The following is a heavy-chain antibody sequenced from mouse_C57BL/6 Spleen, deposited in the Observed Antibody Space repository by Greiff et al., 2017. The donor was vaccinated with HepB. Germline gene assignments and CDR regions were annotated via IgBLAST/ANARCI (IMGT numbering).Heavy chain of an antibody. J-gene: IGHJ2*01. CDR2: IHPNSGST. CDR1: GYTFTSYW. D-gene: IGHD3-2*02. V-gene: IGHV1-64*01. Sequence: QVQLQQPGAELVKPGASVKLSCKASGYTFTSYWMHWVKQRPGQGLEWIGMIHPNSGSTNYNEKFKSKATLTVDKSSSTAYMQLSSLTSEDSAVYYCARGYSSGYQTYFDYWGQGTTLTVSS. CDR3: ARGYSSGYQTYFDY.